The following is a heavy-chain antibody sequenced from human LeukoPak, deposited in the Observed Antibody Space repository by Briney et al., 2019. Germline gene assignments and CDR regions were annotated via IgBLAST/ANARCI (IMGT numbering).Heavy chain of an antibody. CDR3: ARGHSSSWYAKGWFDP. Sequence: SETLSLTCAVYGWSFSGYYWSWLRQPPGKGLEWIGEINHSGSTNYNPSLTSRVTISVDTSKNQFSLKLSSVTAADTAVYYCARGHSSSWYAKGWFDPCGQGTLVTVSS. J-gene: IGHJ5*02. CDR1: GWSFSGYY. D-gene: IGHD6-13*01. V-gene: IGHV4-34*01. CDR2: INHSGST.